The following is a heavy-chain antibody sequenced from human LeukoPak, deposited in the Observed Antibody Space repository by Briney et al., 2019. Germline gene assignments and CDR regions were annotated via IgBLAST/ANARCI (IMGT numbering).Heavy chain of an antibody. CDR3: ARGRYSSGCQD. CDR2: INSDGTSI. CDR1: GFTPSSYW. Sequence: GGSLRLSCAASGFTPSSYWMHWVRQAPGKGLVWVSRINSDGTSISYADSVKGRFTISRDNAENTVYLQMNSLRAEDTAVYYCARGRYSSGCQDWGQGTLVTVSS. V-gene: IGHV3-74*01. J-gene: IGHJ4*02. D-gene: IGHD6-19*01.